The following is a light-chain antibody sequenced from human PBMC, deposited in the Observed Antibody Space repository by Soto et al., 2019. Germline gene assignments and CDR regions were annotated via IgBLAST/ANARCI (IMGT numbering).Light chain of an antibody. CDR1: QSISSW. J-gene: IGKJ2*01. CDR3: KQYNTYPYT. CDR2: KAS. Sequence: DILMTQSPSTLSASVGDRVTITRRASQSISSWLAWYQQKPGKAPKVLIHKASSLESGVPSRFSGSGSGTEFTLTISSLQPDDLATYYCKQYNTYPYTFGQGTKLEIK. V-gene: IGKV1-5*03.